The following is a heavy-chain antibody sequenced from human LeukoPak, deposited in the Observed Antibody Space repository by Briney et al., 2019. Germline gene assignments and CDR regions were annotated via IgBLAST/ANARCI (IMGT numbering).Heavy chain of an antibody. D-gene: IGHD1-26*01. Sequence: GGSLRLSCAASGFTFSSYAMSWVRQAPGKGLEWVSAISGSGGSTYYADSVKGRFTISRDNSKNTLYLQMNSLRAEDTAVYYCARASGIVGAPTHFVYWGQGTLVTVSS. CDR3: ARASGIVGAPTHFVY. CDR1: GFTFSSYA. J-gene: IGHJ4*02. CDR2: ISGSGGST. V-gene: IGHV3-23*01.